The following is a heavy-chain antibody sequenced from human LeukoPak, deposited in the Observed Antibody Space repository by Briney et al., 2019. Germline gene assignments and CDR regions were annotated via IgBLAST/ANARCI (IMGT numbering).Heavy chain of an antibody. J-gene: IGHJ5*02. V-gene: IGHV4-59*08. CDR1: GGSISSYY. D-gene: IGHD5-12*01. Sequence: SETLSLTCTVSGGSISSYYWSWIRQPPGKGLEWIGYIYYSGSTNYNPSLKSRVTISVDTSKNQFSLKLSSVTAADTAVYYCARLRYGGYVGNWFDPWGQGTLVTVSS. CDR3: ARLRYGGYVGNWFDP. CDR2: IYYSGST.